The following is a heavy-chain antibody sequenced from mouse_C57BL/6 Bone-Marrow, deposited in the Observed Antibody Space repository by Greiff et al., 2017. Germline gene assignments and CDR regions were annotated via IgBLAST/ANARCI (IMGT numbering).Heavy chain of an antibody. CDR2: INSDGGST. Sequence: EVHLVESGGGLVQPGESLKLSCESNEYEFPSHDMSWVRKTPEKRLELVAAINSDGGSTYYPDTMERRFIISSDNTKKTLYLQMSSLRSEDTALYYCASDYYGSSSYYAMDYWGQGTSVTVSS. D-gene: IGHD1-1*01. CDR3: ASDYYGSSSYYAMDY. CDR1: EYEFPSHD. J-gene: IGHJ4*01. V-gene: IGHV5-2*01.